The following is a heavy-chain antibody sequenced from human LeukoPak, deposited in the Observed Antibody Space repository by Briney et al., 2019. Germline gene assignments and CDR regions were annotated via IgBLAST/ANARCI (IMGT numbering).Heavy chain of an antibody. Sequence: GGSLRLSCAASGFTVSSNYMSWVRQAPGKGLEWVSAIYSGGSTYYADSVKGRFTISRHNSKNTLYLQMNSLRAEDTAVYYCARASGSGSSPFDYWGQGTLVTVSS. CDR3: ARASGSGSSPFDY. D-gene: IGHD3-10*01. J-gene: IGHJ4*02. V-gene: IGHV3-53*04. CDR1: GFTVSSNY. CDR2: IYSGGST.